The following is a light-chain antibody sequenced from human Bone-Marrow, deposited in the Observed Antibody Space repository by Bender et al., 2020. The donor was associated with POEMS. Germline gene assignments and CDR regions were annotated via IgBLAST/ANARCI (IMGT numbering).Light chain of an antibody. V-gene: IGLV2-14*03. CDR1: ASDIGGYHL. CDR2: AVT. CDR3: SSYSSINTGVV. Sequence: QSALTQTASVSGSPGQSITISCSGAASDIGGYHLVSWYQQHPGKAPQLMIYAVTKRPSGVSDRFSGSKSGNTASLTISGLQAEDEADYYCSSYSSINTGVVFGGGTKLTV. J-gene: IGLJ2*01.